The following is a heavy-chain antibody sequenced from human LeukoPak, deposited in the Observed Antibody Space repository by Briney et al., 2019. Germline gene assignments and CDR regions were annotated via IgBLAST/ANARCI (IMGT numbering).Heavy chain of an antibody. D-gene: IGHD3-22*01. V-gene: IGHV3-48*01. Sequence: GGSLRLSCAASGFTFSNYNMNWVRQAPGKGLEWVSYISRSSSTIYYADSVKGRFTISRDNAKNSLYLQMNSLRAEDTAVYYCARETHYDSSGYHNDYWGQGTLVTVSS. CDR1: GFTFSNYN. CDR2: ISRSSSTI. J-gene: IGHJ4*02. CDR3: ARETHYDSSGYHNDY.